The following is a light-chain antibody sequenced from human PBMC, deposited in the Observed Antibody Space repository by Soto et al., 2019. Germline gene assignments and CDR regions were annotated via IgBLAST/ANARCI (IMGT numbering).Light chain of an antibody. Sequence: EIVLTQSPGTLSLSPGERATLSCRASQSVSSRFLAWYQQKPGQAPRLLIYDAYTRATGVAARFTGSGSATDFSLTITSLEPEDFAVYYCQQRAKWPSTFGPGTKVE. CDR1: QSVSSRF. J-gene: IGKJ2*02. CDR2: DAY. V-gene: IGKV3D-20*02. CDR3: QQRAKWPST.